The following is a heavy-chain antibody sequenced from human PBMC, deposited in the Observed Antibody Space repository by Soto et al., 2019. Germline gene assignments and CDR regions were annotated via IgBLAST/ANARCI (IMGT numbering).Heavy chain of an antibody. Sequence: PGGSLRLSCAAAGFTFSSYSRNWVRQAPGKGLEWVSSISSSSSYIYYADSVKGRFTISRDNAKNSLYLQMNSPRAEDTAVYYCARDKVPAHPDPREPGGYYYYGMDVWGQGTTVTVSS. J-gene: IGHJ6*02. V-gene: IGHV3-21*01. D-gene: IGHD3-10*01. CDR1: GFTFSSYS. CDR3: ARDKVPAHPDPREPGGYYYYGMDV. CDR2: ISSSSSYI.